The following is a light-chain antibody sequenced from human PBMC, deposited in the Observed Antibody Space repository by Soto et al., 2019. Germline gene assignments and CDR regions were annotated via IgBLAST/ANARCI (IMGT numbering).Light chain of an antibody. CDR2: GAS. CDR3: QQYIYWPWT. CDR1: QSVSNN. V-gene: IGKV3-15*01. Sequence: EIVLTQSPGTLSLSPGERATLSCRASQSVSNNYLAWYQQKPGQAPRLLIYGASTRATGIPARFSGSGSGTEFTLTISSLQSEDFAVYYCQQYIYWPWTFGQGTKVDIK. J-gene: IGKJ1*01.